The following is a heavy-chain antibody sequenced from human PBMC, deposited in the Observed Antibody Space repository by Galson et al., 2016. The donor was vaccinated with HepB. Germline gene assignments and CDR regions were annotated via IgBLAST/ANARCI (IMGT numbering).Heavy chain of an antibody. CDR1: GFTFSNYA. Sequence: SLRLSCAASGFTFSNYAMSWVRQAPGKGLQWVSDITPSGDSTYYADPVTGRFTISRDNSRDALYLQMNSLRVEDTAVYYCAKAKTVVGSAYEYWGQGTLVTVSS. V-gene: IGHV3-23*01. J-gene: IGHJ4*02. D-gene: IGHD2-21*01. CDR3: AKAKTVVGSAYEY. CDR2: ITPSGDST.